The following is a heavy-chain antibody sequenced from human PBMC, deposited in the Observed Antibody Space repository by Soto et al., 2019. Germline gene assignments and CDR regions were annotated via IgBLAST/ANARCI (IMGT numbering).Heavy chain of an antibody. D-gene: IGHD2-15*01. Sequence: SETLSLTCTVSGGSIRNVYWSWIRQAPGKGLEWIGFIFHSGNAKYNPSLKSRVTISVDTSKNQFSLSLDSVTAADTDVYFCARAHAPTLPFDYWGQGTLVTVSS. CDR3: ARAHAPTLPFDY. J-gene: IGHJ4*01. CDR2: IFHSGNA. CDR1: GGSIRNVY. V-gene: IGHV4-59*01.